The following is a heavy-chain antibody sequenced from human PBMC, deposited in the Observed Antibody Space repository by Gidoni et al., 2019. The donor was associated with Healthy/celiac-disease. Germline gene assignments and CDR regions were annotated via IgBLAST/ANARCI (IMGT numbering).Heavy chain of an antibody. Sequence: QLQLQQWGAGLLKPAETLSLTCAVYGGSCSGYYWSWIRQPPGKVLEWIGEINHSGSTNYNPSLKSRVTISVDTSKNQCSLKLSSVTAADTAVYYCARGRGIAAGTFDYWGQGTLVTVSS. D-gene: IGHD6-13*01. CDR1: GGSCSGYY. J-gene: IGHJ4*02. CDR2: INHSGST. CDR3: ARGRGIAAGTFDY. V-gene: IGHV4-34*01.